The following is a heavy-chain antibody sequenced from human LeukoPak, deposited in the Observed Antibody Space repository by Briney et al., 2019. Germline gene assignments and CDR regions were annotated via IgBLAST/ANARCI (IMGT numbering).Heavy chain of an antibody. CDR2: IYSGGST. CDR1: GFTVSSNY. Sequence: PGGSLRLSCAASGFTVSSNYMNWVRQAPGKGLEWVSVIYSGGSTYYADSVKGRFTISRDNAKNTVYLQVNSLRDEDTAVYYCARDYYDSSGYYLKYFQHWGQGTLVTVSS. D-gene: IGHD3-22*01. V-gene: IGHV3-66*01. J-gene: IGHJ1*01. CDR3: ARDYYDSSGYYLKYFQH.